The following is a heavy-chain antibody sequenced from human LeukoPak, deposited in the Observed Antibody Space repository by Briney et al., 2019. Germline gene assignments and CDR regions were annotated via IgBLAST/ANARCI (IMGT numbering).Heavy chain of an antibody. V-gene: IGHV3-30*04. CDR1: GFTFSNYM. Sequence: PGGSLRLSCAASGFTFSNYMMHWVRQAPGKGLDWVAVILEDGSRQYYADSVKGRFTISRDNSKNTLFLQMNSLRDEDTAMYYCARVQGGGYRTADSWGQGTLVTASS. CDR2: ILEDGSRQ. CDR3: ARVQGGGYRTADS. D-gene: IGHD6-19*01. J-gene: IGHJ4*02.